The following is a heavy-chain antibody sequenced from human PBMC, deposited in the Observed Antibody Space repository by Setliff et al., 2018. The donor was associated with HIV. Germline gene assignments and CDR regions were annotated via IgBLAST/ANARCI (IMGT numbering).Heavy chain of an antibody. CDR1: GLTFSSYA. Sequence: GGSLRLSCAASGLTFSSYAMSWVRQAPGKGLEWVSSISGSGGSPYYADSVKGRFTISRDNAKNSLYLQMNSLRAEDTALYYCGVFGMDVWGQGTTVTVSS. CDR3: GVFGMDV. J-gene: IGHJ6*02. V-gene: IGHV3-23*01. CDR2: ISGSGGSP.